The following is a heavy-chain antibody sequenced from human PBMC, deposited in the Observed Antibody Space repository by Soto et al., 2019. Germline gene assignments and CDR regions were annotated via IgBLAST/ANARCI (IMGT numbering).Heavy chain of an antibody. J-gene: IGHJ6*02. CDR1: GFTFRNYD. CDR3: ARTDRDFYGLDV. Sequence: EVQLVESGGGLVQPGGSLRLSCEASGFTFRNYDMHWVLQGTGKGLEWVSGISAAGDPDYADSVEGRFTISRENAQNSFFLQMNSLGVGDTAVYYCARTDRDFYGLDVWGQWTTVIVSS. CDR2: ISAAGDP. V-gene: IGHV3-13*05.